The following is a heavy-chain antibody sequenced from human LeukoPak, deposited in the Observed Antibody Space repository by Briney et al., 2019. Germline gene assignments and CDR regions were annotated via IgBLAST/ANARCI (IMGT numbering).Heavy chain of an antibody. J-gene: IGHJ5*02. V-gene: IGHV4-59*08. D-gene: IGHD3-22*01. CDR2: IYYSGST. Sequence: SGTLSLTCTVSGGSISSYYWSWIRQPPGKGLEWIGYIYYSGSTNYNPSLKSRVTISVDTSKNQFSLKLSSVTAADTAVYYCARHPHYYDSSGPPFDPWGQGTLVTVSS. CDR3: ARHPHYYDSSGPPFDP. CDR1: GGSISSYY.